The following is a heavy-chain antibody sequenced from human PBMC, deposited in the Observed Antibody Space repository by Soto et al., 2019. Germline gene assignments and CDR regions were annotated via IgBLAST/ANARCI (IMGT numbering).Heavy chain of an antibody. V-gene: IGHV1-18*01. CDR3: ARAAIAAAGLEYYFDY. CDR2: ISAYNGNT. J-gene: IGHJ4*02. CDR1: GYTFTSYG. Sequence: ASVKVSCKASGYTFTSYGIGWVRQAPGQGLEWMGWISAYNGNTNYAQKLQGRVTMTTDTSTSTAYMELRSLRSDDTAVYYCARAAIAAAGLEYYFDYWGQGTLVTVSS. D-gene: IGHD6-13*01.